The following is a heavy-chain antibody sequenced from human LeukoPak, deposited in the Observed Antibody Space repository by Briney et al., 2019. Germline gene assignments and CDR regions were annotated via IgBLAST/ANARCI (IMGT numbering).Heavy chain of an antibody. V-gene: IGHV3-23*01. CDR1: GITFNDNW. Sequence: GGSLRLSCAASGITFNDNWMSWVRQAPGKGLEWVSAISGSGGSTYYADSVKGRFTISRDNSKNTLYLQMNSLRAEDTAVYYCARDDYGDPNHDYWGQGTLVTVSS. D-gene: IGHD4-17*01. CDR3: ARDDYGDPNHDY. CDR2: ISGSGGST. J-gene: IGHJ4*02.